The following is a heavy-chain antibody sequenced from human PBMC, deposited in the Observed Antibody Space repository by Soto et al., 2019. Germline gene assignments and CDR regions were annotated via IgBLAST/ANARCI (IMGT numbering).Heavy chain of an antibody. CDR1: GFTFSGDA. V-gene: IGHV3-64D*06. CDR3: VVRGSAFDI. CDR2: ISRDGTNT. D-gene: IGHD3-10*01. J-gene: IGHJ3*02. Sequence: GGSLRLSCSASGFTFSGDAVHWVRQAPGKGLESVSGISRDGTNTYYADSVKGRFTISRDNSKNTLFLQMSSLRPDDTAVFYCVVRGSAFDIWGQGTMVTVSS.